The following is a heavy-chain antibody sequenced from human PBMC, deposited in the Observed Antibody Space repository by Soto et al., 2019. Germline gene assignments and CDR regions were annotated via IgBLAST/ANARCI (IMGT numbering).Heavy chain of an antibody. Sequence: ASVKVSCKASGGTFSSYAISWVRQAPGQGLEWMGGIIPIFGTANYAQKFQGRVTITADESTSTAYMGLSSLRSEDTAVYYCARALHPYYYNSSGYYSPSVYWGQGPLVTVSS. CDR3: ARALHPYYYNSSGYYSPSVY. J-gene: IGHJ4*02. CDR1: GGTFSSYA. D-gene: IGHD3-22*01. V-gene: IGHV1-69*13. CDR2: IIPIFGTA.